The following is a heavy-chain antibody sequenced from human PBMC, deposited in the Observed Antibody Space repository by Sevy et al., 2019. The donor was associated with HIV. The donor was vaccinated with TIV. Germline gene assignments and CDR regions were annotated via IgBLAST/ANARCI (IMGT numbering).Heavy chain of an antibody. J-gene: IGHJ5*02. V-gene: IGHV1-18*01. D-gene: IGHD3-22*01. CDR2: ISVYNGKI. CDR1: GYTFTSFG. Sequence: ASVKVSCKASGYTFTSFGISWVRQAPGQGLEWVGWISVYNGKINYAQNFQGGVTMTTDTSTRTAYMELKSLRSDDTAVYYCARRGAFDFDTSGFLSPWGQGTLVTVSS. CDR3: ARRGAFDFDTSGFLSP.